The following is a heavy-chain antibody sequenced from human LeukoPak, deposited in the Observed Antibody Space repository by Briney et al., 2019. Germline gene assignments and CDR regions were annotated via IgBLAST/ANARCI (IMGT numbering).Heavy chain of an antibody. D-gene: IGHD1-1*01. CDR2: IWYDGSEK. CDR1: GFSFRRHG. V-gene: IGHV3-33*01. CDR3: ARWNDGGCRFDS. J-gene: IGHJ4*02. Sequence: PGGSLRLSCSASGFSFRRHGMYWVRRAPGKGLEWLAVIWYDGSEKYYADSVRGRFTISRDNSMNTLYLQMNSLRAEDTAMYYCARWNDGGCRFDSWGQGTQVTVSS.